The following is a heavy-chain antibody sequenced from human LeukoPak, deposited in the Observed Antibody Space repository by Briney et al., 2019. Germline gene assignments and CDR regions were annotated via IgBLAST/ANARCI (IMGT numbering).Heavy chain of an antibody. CDR3: ARHYYDSSGLAYYFDY. CDR1: GGSISSSCSY. D-gene: IGHD3-22*01. J-gene: IGHJ4*02. CDR2: VRYSGKT. Sequence: PSEALSLTCTVSGGSISSSCSYWVWIRQPPGKGLEWIGSVRYSGKTYYNPSLKSRVTMSLDKSKNQFSLRLTSVTAADTAVYSCARHYYDSSGLAYYFDYWSQGTLVTVSS. V-gene: IGHV4-39*01.